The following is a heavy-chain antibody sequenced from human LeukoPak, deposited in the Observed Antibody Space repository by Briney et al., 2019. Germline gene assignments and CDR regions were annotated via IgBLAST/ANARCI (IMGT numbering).Heavy chain of an antibody. CDR2: ISAYNGNT. J-gene: IGHJ4*02. D-gene: IGHD6-19*01. CDR1: GYTFTSDG. V-gene: IGHV1-18*04. Sequence: GASVKVSCKASGYTFTSDGISCVRQAPGQGLEWMGAISAYNGNTNYAQKLQGRVTMTADTSTSTAYMELRSLRSDDTAVYYCARGTYHGLVYDYRGQGTLVTVSS. CDR3: ARGTYHGLVYDY.